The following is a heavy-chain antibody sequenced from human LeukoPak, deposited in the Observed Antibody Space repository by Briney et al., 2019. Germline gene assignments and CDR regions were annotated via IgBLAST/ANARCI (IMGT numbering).Heavy chain of an antibody. Sequence: ASVKVSCTATGYTFTSYGISWVRQAPGQGLEWMGWISAYNGNTNYAQKLQGRVTMTTDTSTSTAYNELRSLRSDDTAVYYCARLTYYYGSWSYYDVDYWGQGTLVTVSS. D-gene: IGHD3-10*01. CDR2: ISAYNGNT. CDR1: GYTFTSYG. J-gene: IGHJ4*02. CDR3: ARLTYYYGSWSYYDVDY. V-gene: IGHV1-18*01.